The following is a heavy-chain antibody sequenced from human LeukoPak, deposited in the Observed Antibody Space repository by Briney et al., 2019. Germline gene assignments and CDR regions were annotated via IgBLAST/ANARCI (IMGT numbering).Heavy chain of an antibody. V-gene: IGHV4-39*01. Sequence: SETLSLTCAVSGGSINSGRYYWDWIRQPPGKGLEWIGTIHYSGTPTFYNPSLESRVTIFADTSKNQFSLKVTSVTAADTAVHYCAAGGDDAKAGFWGQGTLVTVSS. J-gene: IGHJ4*02. CDR1: GGSINSGRYY. D-gene: IGHD2-21*02. CDR3: AAGGDDAKAGF. CDR2: IHYSGTPT.